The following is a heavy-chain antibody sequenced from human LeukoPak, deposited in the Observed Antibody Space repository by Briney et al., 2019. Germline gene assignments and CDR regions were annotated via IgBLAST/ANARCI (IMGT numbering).Heavy chain of an antibody. D-gene: IGHD2-2*01. CDR3: AREQDIVVVPDPGAFDI. CDR1: GFTFSSYS. Sequence: PGGSLRLSRAASGFTFSSYSMNWVRQAPGKGLEWVSYITSCSSTIYYADSVKGRFTISRDNAKNSLYLQMNSLRDEDTAVYYCAREQDIVVVPDPGAFDIWGQGTMVTVSS. CDR2: ITSCSSTI. J-gene: IGHJ3*02. V-gene: IGHV3-48*02.